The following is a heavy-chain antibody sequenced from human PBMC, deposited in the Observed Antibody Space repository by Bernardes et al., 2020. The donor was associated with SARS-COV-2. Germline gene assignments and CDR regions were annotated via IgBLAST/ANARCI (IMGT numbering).Heavy chain of an antibody. D-gene: IGHD2-21*01. J-gene: IGHJ5*02. CDR3: ASPDSKNFDP. CDR1: GGSMNSNNW. Sequence: SETLSLTCAVSGGSMNSNNWWSCVRQPPGKGLEWIGEIHHSGRSHYNPSLKSRVTMSIDESKSQFSLNLNSVTAADTAVYYCASPDSKNFDPWGQGTLVTVSS. V-gene: IGHV4-4*02. CDR2: IHHSGRS.